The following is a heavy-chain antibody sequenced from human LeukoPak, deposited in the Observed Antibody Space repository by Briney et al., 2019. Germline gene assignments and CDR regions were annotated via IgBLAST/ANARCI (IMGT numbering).Heavy chain of an antibody. CDR2: ISGHGDST. CDR1: GFTFSNFA. V-gene: IGHV3-23*01. D-gene: IGHD2-8*01. J-gene: IGHJ4*02. Sequence: PGGSLRLSCAASGFTFSNFAMAWDRQTPGKGLEWVSLISGHGDSTYYADSVEGRFTISRDNSKNTLYLQMNSLRAEDTAVYYCAKEPRDIVLMVSAGLDYWGQGTLVTVSS. CDR3: AKEPRDIVLMVSAGLDY.